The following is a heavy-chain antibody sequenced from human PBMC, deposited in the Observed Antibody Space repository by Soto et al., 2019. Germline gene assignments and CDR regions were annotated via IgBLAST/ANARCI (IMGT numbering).Heavy chain of an antibody. CDR3: ARGYSGYAY. CDR1: GFTFSNYW. V-gene: IGHV3-7*01. D-gene: IGHD5-12*01. CDR2: TKSDGSEK. Sequence: GGSLRLSCAASGFTFSNYWMGWVRQAPGKGLEWVANTKSDGSEKYYVDSVKGRFTISRDSAKDSLYLQMNSLRAEDTAVYYCARGYSGYAYWGQGALVTVSS. J-gene: IGHJ4*02.